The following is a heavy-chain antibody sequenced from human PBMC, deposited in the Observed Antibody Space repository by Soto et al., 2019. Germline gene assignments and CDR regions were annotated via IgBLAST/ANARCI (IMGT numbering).Heavy chain of an antibody. CDR1: DDSINSDKYY. Sequence: PSETLSLTCSVSDDSINSDKYYWGWIRQPPGKGLEWIGSIYYRGNAYYNPSLQSRVTISVDKSKNQFSLKLSSVTAADTAVYYCARLRIHYGDYYWFDPWGQGTLVTVSS. D-gene: IGHD4-17*01. V-gene: IGHV4-39*01. CDR3: ARLRIHYGDYYWFDP. CDR2: IYYRGNA. J-gene: IGHJ5*02.